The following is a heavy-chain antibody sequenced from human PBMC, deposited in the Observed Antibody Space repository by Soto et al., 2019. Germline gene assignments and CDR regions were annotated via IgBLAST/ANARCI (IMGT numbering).Heavy chain of an antibody. Sequence: GGSLRLSCAASGFTFISSAMNWVRQAPWKGLEWVSSIRVGGGDTFYADSVRGRLTVSRDISRNTLYLQMNSLRAEDTAIYYCAKCSVGTVRSSGWCNWFDPWGQGTLVTVS. D-gene: IGHD6-19*01. CDR2: IRVGGGDT. CDR1: GFTFISSA. J-gene: IGHJ5*02. V-gene: IGHV3-23*01. CDR3: AKCSVGTVRSSGWCNWFDP.